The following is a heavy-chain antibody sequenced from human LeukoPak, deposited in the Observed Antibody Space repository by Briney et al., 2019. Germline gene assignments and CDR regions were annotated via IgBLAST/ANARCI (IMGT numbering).Heavy chain of an antibody. CDR2: ISSSSSTI. CDR1: GFTFSSYS. V-gene: IGHV3-48*01. CDR3: ARGIAAAGGYYFDY. J-gene: IGHJ4*02. D-gene: IGHD6-13*01. Sequence: GGSLRLSCAASGFTFSSYSMNWVRQAPGKGLEWVSYISSSSSTIYYADSVKGRFTISRDNAKNSLYLQMNSLRAEDTAVYYCARGIAAAGGYYFDYWGQGTLVTVSS.